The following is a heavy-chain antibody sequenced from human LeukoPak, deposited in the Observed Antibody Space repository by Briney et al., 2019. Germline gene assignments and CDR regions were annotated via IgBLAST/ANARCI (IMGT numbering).Heavy chain of an antibody. V-gene: IGHV4-39*01. J-gene: IGHJ3*02. CDR2: IYYSGST. D-gene: IGHD5-24*01. CDR1: GGSISSSSYY. CDR3: ARLSRDGYNSDAFDI. Sequence: SETLSLTCTVSGGSISSSSYYWGWIRQPPGKGLEWIGSIYYSGSTYYNPSLKSQVTISVDTSKNQFSLKLSSVTAADTAVCYCARLSRDGYNSDAFDIWGQGTMVTVSS.